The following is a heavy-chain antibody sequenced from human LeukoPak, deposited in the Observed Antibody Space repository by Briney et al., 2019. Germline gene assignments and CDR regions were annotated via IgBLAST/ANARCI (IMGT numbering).Heavy chain of an antibody. V-gene: IGHV1-46*03. D-gene: IGHD2-2*01. CDR1: GYTFTSYY. CDR3: ARGPFVVVPAAIGWIDP. Sequence: GASVKVSCKASGYTFTSYYMHWVRQAPGQGLEWMGIINPSGGSTSYAQKFQGRVTITRDTSTSTVYMELSSLRSEDTAVYYCARGPFVVVPAAIGWIDPWGQGTLVTVSS. CDR2: INPSGGST. J-gene: IGHJ5*02.